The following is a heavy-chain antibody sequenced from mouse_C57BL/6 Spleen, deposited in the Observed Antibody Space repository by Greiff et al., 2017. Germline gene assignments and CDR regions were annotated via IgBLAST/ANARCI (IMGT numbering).Heavy chain of an antibody. CDR1: GYAFSSSW. CDR3: ARSPYDYGGYFDV. Sequence: VQLQQSGPELVKPGASVKISCKASGYAFSSSWMNWVKQRPGKGLEWIGRIYPGDGDTNYNGKFKGKATLTADKSSSTAYMQLSSLTSEDSAVYFCARSPYDYGGYFDVWGTGTTVTVSS. CDR2: IYPGDGDT. J-gene: IGHJ1*03. D-gene: IGHD2-4*01. V-gene: IGHV1-82*01.